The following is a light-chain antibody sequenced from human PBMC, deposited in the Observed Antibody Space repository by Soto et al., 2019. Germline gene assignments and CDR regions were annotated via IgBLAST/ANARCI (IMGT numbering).Light chain of an antibody. V-gene: IGLV2-14*01. CDR3: SSYTSMTTFVI. Sequence: QSALTQPASVSGSPGQSITISCTGTSSDIGGYNYVSWYQHHPGKAPKLMIYEVSNRPSGVSNRFSGSKSGNTASLTISGLQAEDEADYHCSSYTSMTTFVIFGGRTKLTVL. CDR2: EVS. CDR1: SSDIGGYNY. J-gene: IGLJ2*01.